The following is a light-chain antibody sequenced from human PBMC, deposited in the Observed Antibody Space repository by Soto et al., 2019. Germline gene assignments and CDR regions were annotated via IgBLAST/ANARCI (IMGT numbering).Light chain of an antibody. CDR2: AAS. CDR1: QGIRND. V-gene: IGKV1-17*01. CDR3: LQHNSYPRT. J-gene: IGKJ1*01. Sequence: DIQMTQSPSSLSASVGDRVTITCRTSQGIRNDLDWYQQKPGKAPKRLIYAASSLQSGVPSRFSGSGSGTEFTLTISSLQPEDFATYYCLQHNSYPRTFDQGTNVEVK.